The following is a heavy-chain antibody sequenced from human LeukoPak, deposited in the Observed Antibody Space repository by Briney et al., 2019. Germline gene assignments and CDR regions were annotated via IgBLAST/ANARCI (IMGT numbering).Heavy chain of an antibody. CDR1: GFTFSSYW. V-gene: IGHV3-7*01. Sequence: PGRSLRLSCAASGFTFSSYWMSWVRQAPGKGLEWVANIKQDGSNKYYADSVKGRFTISRDNSKNTLYLQMNSLRAEDTAVYYCAKDAGYCSGGSCYPTFDYWGQGTLVTVSS. J-gene: IGHJ4*02. D-gene: IGHD2-15*01. CDR3: AKDAGYCSGGSCYPTFDY. CDR2: IKQDGSNK.